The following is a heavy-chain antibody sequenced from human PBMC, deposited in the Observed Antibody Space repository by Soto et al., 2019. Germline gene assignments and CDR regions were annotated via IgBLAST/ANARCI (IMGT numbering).Heavy chain of an antibody. J-gene: IGHJ4*02. CDR1: GGSISTYY. CDR2: IYYSGST. Sequence: SETLSLTCPVSGGSISTYYWGWIRQPPGKGLEWIGYIYYSGSTNYNPSLKSRVTISVDTSKNQFSLKLSSVTAADTAVYYCARDRGIAVAAEFDYWGQGTLVTVSS. CDR3: ARDRGIAVAAEFDY. V-gene: IGHV4-59*01. D-gene: IGHD6-19*01.